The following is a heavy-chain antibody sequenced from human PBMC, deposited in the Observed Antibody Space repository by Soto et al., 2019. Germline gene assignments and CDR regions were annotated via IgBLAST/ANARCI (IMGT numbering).Heavy chain of an antibody. V-gene: IGHV3-48*02. CDR2: ISSRSTTI. Sequence: EVQLVESGGDLVQPGESLRLSCEVSGLTFSTYSMNWFSQAPGKGLEWCSYISSRSTTIYYAESVKGRFTISRDNAKSSLYLPMNSLIYEDKAVYYCAVSMAVWRQGPTVTVS. J-gene: IGHJ6*02. CDR3: AVSMAV. CDR1: GLTFSTYS.